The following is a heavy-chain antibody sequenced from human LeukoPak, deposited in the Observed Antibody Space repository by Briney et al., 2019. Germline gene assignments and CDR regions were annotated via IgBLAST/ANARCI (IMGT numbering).Heavy chain of an antibody. CDR3: ARDSGWYRPFDN. D-gene: IGHD6-19*01. V-gene: IGHV4-59*01. CDR2: IYYSGST. CDR1: GGSISSYY. J-gene: IGHJ4*02. Sequence: SEALSLTCTVSGGSISSYYWSWIRQPPGKGLEWIGYIYYSGSTNYNPSLKSRVTISVDTSKNQFSLKLSSVTAADTAVYYCARDSGWYRPFDNWGQGTLVTVSS.